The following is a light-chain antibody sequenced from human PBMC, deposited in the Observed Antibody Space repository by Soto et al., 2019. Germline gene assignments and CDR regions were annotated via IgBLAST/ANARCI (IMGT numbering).Light chain of an antibody. V-gene: IGLV2-8*01. J-gene: IGLJ1*01. CDR2: EVS. CDR3: SSFTRSSTYV. Sequence: QSALTQPPSASGSPGQSVTISCTGTSSDVGGYNYVSWYQQHPGKAPKLMIYEVSKRPSGVPDRFSGSKSGNTASLTISGLQAEDEADYYCSSFTRSSTYVFGSWT. CDR1: SSDVGGYNY.